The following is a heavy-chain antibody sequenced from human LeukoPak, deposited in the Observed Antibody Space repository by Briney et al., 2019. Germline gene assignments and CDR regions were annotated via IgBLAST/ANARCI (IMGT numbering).Heavy chain of an antibody. Sequence: GGSLRLSCAASGFIFSDYYMTWIRQAPGKGLEWLSYISSSGSTIYYADSVKGRFTISRDNAKNSLYLQMNSLRAEDTAVYYCAREQRYNYGYDNWGQGTRVTVSS. D-gene: IGHD5-18*01. CDR1: GFIFSDYY. CDR2: ISSSGSTI. J-gene: IGHJ4*02. V-gene: IGHV3-11*01. CDR3: AREQRYNYGYDN.